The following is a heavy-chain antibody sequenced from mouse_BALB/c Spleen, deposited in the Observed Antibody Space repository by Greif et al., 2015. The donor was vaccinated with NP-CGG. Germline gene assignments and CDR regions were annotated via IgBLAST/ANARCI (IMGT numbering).Heavy chain of an antibody. Sequence: VKLLVPGGCLGLPGGFLKLSCAASGFDFSRYWVCWFWQAPGKVLEWIGEINPDSSTINYTPSLKDTFIISRDNVKNTKYQQKSKVRAEDTADYNDARRRYYAMDDWGQGTTFPVSA. CDR3: ARRRYYAMDD. CDR1: GFDFSRYW. V-gene: IGHV4-1*02. J-gene: IGHJ4*01. CDR2: INPDSSTI.